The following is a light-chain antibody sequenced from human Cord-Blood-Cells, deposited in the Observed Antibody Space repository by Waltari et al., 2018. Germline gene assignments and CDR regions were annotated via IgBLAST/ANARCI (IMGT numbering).Light chain of an antibody. J-gene: IGKJ5*01. CDR2: TLA. CDR1: QSLLVRDVANTY. V-gene: IGKV2-40*01. Sequence: DIVMTQLPLSLPVTLGGPASISCRSSQSLLVRDVANTYLDWYRQKPGQSPTLLIFTLAYRASGVPDRFRGSGSGTDFTLKISRVEAEDVGVYYCMQRIEIPITFGQGTRREIK. CDR3: MQRIEIPIT.